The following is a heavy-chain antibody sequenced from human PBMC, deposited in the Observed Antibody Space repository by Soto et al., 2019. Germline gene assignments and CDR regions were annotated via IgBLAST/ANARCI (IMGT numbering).Heavy chain of an antibody. CDR3: AKESRSSRALDH. CDR2: ITNSGDNT. Sequence: GGSLRLSCAASGFTFSSRAMNWVRQAPGKGLECVSTITNSGDNTYYADSVKGRFTISRDNSKNTVYLQMNSLRAEDTAVYYCAKESRSSRALDHWGQGTLVTVSS. J-gene: IGHJ4*02. V-gene: IGHV3-23*01. D-gene: IGHD6-6*01. CDR1: GFTFSSRA.